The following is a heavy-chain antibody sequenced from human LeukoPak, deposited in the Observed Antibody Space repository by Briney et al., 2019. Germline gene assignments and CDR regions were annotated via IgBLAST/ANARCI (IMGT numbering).Heavy chain of an antibody. CDR2: INSDGSST. D-gene: IGHD6-6*01. J-gene: IGHJ4*02. V-gene: IGHV3-74*01. CDR3: AKEGLNIATRDFFDS. Sequence: GGSLRLSCAASGFTFSSYWMHWVRHAPGKGLVWVSRINSDGSSTSYADSVKGRFTISRDNSKNTLYLQMNSLRAEDTAVYYCAKEGLNIATRDFFDSWGRGTLVTVSS. CDR1: GFTFSSYW.